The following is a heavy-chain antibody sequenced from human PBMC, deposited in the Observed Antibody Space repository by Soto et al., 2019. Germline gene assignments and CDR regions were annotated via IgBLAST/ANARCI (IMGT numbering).Heavy chain of an antibody. CDR2: IDGSGTTK. J-gene: IGHJ4*02. Sequence: EVQLLESGGGLVQSGGSLRLSCGVSGFTFNDFEMNWVRQAPGKGLEWLAYIDGSGTTKKYADSVRGRFTISRDNPNNARFLQMSSLSAADTAIYYCARGFGRFNYWGQGTLVSVSS. V-gene: IGHV3-48*03. CDR3: ARGFGRFNY. D-gene: IGHD3-10*01. CDR1: GFTFNDFE.